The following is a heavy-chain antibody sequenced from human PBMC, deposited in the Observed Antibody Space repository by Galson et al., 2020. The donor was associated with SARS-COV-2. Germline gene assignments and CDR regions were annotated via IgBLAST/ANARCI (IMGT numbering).Heavy chain of an antibody. V-gene: IGHV4-59*01. CDR1: GGSISSYY. D-gene: IGHD6-19*01. Sequence: SETLSLTCTVSGGSISSYYWSWIRQPPGKGLEWTRYIYYSGSTNYNPSLKSRVTISVDTSKNQFSLKLSSVTAADTAVYYCARESCGGSGWYCVVDYWGQGTLVTVSS. CDR2: IYYSGST. CDR3: ARESCGGSGWYCVVDY. J-gene: IGHJ4*02.